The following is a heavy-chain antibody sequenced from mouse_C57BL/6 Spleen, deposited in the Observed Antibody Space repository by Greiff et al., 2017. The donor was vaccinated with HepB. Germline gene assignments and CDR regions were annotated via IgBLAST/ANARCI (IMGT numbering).Heavy chain of an antibody. CDR1: GYTFTDYY. J-gene: IGHJ4*01. V-gene: IGHV1-26*01. CDR2: INPNNGGT. CDR3: ARSTMITTRPSCYAMDY. Sequence: EVQLQQSGPELVKPGASVKISCKASGYTFTDYYMNWVKQSHGKSLEWIGDINPNNGGTSYNQKFKGKATLTVDKSSSTAYMELRSLTSEDSAVYYCARSTMITTRPSCYAMDYWGQGTSVTVSS. D-gene: IGHD2-4*01.